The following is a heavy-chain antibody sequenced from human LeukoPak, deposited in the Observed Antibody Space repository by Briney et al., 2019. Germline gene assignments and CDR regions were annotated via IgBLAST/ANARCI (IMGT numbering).Heavy chain of an antibody. J-gene: IGHJ4*02. Sequence: SETLSLTCTVSGGSISSYYWSWIRQPPGKGLEWIGNIYYSGSTNYNPSLKSRVTISVDTSKNQFSLKLSSVTAADTAVYYCARGRWLQLPSPYFDYWGQGTLVTVSS. D-gene: IGHD5-24*01. CDR3: ARGRWLQLPSPYFDY. CDR1: GGSISSYY. V-gene: IGHV4-59*01. CDR2: IYYSGST.